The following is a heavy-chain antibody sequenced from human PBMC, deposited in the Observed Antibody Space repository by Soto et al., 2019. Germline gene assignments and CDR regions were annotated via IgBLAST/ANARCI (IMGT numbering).Heavy chain of an antibody. Sequence: SETLSLTCAVSGGSISSSNWWSWVRQPPGKGLEWIGEIYHSGSTNYNPSLKSRVTISVDKSKNQFSLKLSSVTAADTAVYYRARSVRYYYDSSGFDYWGQGTLVTVSS. D-gene: IGHD3-22*01. CDR1: GGSISSSNW. CDR3: ARSVRYYYDSSGFDY. V-gene: IGHV4-4*02. CDR2: IYHSGST. J-gene: IGHJ4*02.